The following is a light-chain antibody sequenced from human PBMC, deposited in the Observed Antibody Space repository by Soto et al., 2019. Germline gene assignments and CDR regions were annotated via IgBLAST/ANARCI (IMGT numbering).Light chain of an antibody. CDR1: QGIGSA. Sequence: AIQLTQSPSSLSASIGDRVTITCRARQGIGSALAWYQQAPGQPPKLLIFDASTLENGVPSRFSGGGSGTDFTLTISSLQPEDFAAYYCLLFNTYPQAFGGGTKVEIK. CDR3: LLFNTYPQA. V-gene: IGKV1-13*02. J-gene: IGKJ4*01. CDR2: DAS.